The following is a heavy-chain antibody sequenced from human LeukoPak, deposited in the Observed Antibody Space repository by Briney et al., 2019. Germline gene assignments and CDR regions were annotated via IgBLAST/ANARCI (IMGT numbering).Heavy chain of an antibody. V-gene: IGHV3-48*01. CDR2: ISSSSSTI. CDR1: GFTFSSYS. Sequence: GGSLRLSCAASGFTFSSYSMNWVRQAPGKGLEWGSYISSSSSTIYYADSVKGRFTISRDNAKNSLYLQMNSLRAEDTAVYYCARVRTYGDYFDYWGQGTLVTVSS. D-gene: IGHD4-17*01. CDR3: ARVRTYGDYFDY. J-gene: IGHJ4*02.